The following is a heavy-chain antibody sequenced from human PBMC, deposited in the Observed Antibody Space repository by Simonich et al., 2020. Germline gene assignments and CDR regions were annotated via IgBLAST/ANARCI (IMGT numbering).Heavy chain of an antibody. Sequence: EVQLVESGGGLIQPGGSLGLSCAAFGFTVSSNYMSWVRPAPGKGVEWGSFIYSGGSTYYADSVKGRFTISRDNSKNTLYLQINSLRAEDTAVYYCARWTATGYYFDYWGQGTLVTVSS. CDR2: IYSGGST. D-gene: IGHD1-1*01. V-gene: IGHV3-53*01. J-gene: IGHJ4*02. CDR3: ARWTATGYYFDY. CDR1: GFTVSSNY.